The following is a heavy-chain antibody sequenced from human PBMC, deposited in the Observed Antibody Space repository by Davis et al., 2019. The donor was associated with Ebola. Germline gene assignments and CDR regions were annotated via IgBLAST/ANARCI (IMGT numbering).Heavy chain of an antibody. Sequence: GESLKISCAASGFTFSNYWMSWVRQAPGKGLEWVANIKEDGSEKYYVDSVKGRFTISRDNAKNSLYLQMNSLRAEDTAVYYCARDEFEYSSPFDPWGQGTLVTVSS. CDR3: ARDEFEYSSPFDP. D-gene: IGHD3-22*01. J-gene: IGHJ5*02. CDR1: GFTFSNYW. CDR2: IKEDGSEK. V-gene: IGHV3-7*01.